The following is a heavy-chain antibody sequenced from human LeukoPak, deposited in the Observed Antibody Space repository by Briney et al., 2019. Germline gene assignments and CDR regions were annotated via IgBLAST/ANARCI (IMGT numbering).Heavy chain of an antibody. Sequence: PSETLSLTCAVSGGSISSSNWRSWVRQPPGKGLEWIGETYHSGSTNYNPSLKSRVTISVDKSKNQFSLKLSSVTAADTAVYYCARGGYSGSYYGFDYWGQGTLVTVSS. CDR1: GGSISSSNW. V-gene: IGHV4-4*02. CDR3: ARGGYSGSYYGFDY. J-gene: IGHJ4*02. CDR2: TYHSGST. D-gene: IGHD1-26*01.